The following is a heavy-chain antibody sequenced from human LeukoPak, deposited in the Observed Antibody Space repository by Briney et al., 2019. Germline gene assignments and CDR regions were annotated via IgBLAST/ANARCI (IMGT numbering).Heavy chain of an antibody. V-gene: IGHV3-53*01. CDR3: ARDSEGDGYNFDY. CDR2: TYSGGTT. J-gene: IGHJ4*02. Sequence: GGSLRLSCAASGFTFSNYAMNWVRQAPGKGLEWVSITYSGGTTYYADSVKGRFTISRDNSKNTLYLQMNSLRAEDTAVYYCARDSEGDGYNFDYWGQGTLVTVSS. CDR1: GFTFSNYA. D-gene: IGHD5-24*01.